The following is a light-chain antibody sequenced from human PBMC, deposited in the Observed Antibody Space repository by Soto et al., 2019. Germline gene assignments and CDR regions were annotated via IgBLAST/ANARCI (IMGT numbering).Light chain of an antibody. CDR3: CSYAGSYNVV. CDR1: SSDVGAYNY. J-gene: IGLJ2*01. V-gene: IGLV2-11*01. CDR2: DVN. Sequence: QSALTQPRSVSGYPGQSVTISCTGTSSDVGAYNYVSWYQQHSGQAPELMIYDVNKRPSGVPDRFSGSKSGNTASLTISGLQAEDEADYYCCSYAGSYNVVFGGGTKLTVL.